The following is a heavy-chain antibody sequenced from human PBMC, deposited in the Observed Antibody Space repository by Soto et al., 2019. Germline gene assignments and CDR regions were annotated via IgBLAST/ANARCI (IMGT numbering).Heavy chain of an antibody. CDR2: ISSSSSYI. J-gene: IGHJ4*02. Sequence: GGSLRLSCAASGFTFSSYSMNWVRQAPGKGLEWVSSISSSSSYIYYADSVKGRFTISRDNAKNSLYLQMNSLRAEDTAVYYCARAPPLYCSSTSCYLDYWGQGTLVTSPQ. CDR3: ARAPPLYCSSTSCYLDY. V-gene: IGHV3-21*01. CDR1: GFTFSSYS. D-gene: IGHD2-2*01.